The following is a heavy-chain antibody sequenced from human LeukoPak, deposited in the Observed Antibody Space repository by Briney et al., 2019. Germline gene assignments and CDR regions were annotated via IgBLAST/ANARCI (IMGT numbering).Heavy chain of an antibody. CDR2: IYSSGST. J-gene: IGHJ4*02. D-gene: IGHD1-26*01. CDR3: ARELTYSGSHRNFDS. Sequence: PSETLSLTCTVSPGSISNYYWSWIRQPAGKGLEWIGLIYSSGSTSYNPSLKSRVTMSVDTSKNQFSLKLSSVTAADTAVYFCARELTYSGSHRNFDSWGQGTLVAVSS. V-gene: IGHV4-4*07. CDR1: PGSISNYY.